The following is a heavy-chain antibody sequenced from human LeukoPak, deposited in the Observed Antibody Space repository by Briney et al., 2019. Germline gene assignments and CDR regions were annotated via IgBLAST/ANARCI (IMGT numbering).Heavy chain of an antibody. V-gene: IGHV2-70*01. Sequence: SVPALVKPTQTLTLTFTFSGFSLSTSTMCVNFIRQSQVNALEWLAPIDWDDDEYYSTSLRPRLTNSKETSKNQVVLTMTNMDPVDTATYYCARIIAGPDYFDFWGQGTLVTVSS. CDR2: IDWDDDE. CDR3: ARIIAGPDYFDF. CDR1: GFSLSTSTMC. D-gene: IGHD2-21*01. J-gene: IGHJ4*02.